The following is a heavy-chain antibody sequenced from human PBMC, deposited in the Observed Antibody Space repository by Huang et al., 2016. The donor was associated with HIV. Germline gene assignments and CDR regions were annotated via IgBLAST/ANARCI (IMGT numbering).Heavy chain of an antibody. CDR3: ARQLYDNTGYLMGARLHD. V-gene: IGHV1-69*13. CDR1: GGTFSNYA. CDR2: SIPILRTA. Sequence: QVQLVQSGAEVKKVGSSVKVSCKASGGTFSNYAFSWVRLAPGHGLEWMGGSIPILRTANFAQKFQGRVTITADGSTSTAYLELSSLRSEDTAVYFCARQLYDNTGYLMGARLHDWGQGTLVTVSS. D-gene: IGHD3-22*01. J-gene: IGHJ4*02.